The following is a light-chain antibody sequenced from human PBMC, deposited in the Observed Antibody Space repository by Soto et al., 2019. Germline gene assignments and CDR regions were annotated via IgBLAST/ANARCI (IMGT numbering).Light chain of an antibody. J-gene: IGLJ2*01. CDR2: RDS. CDR3: HVWESNNVV. Sequence: SYELTQPLSVSVVLGQTARITCGGNNIGKKNVHWYQQKPGQAPVMVIYRDSSRPSGIPERFSGSKSGDTATLTISSAQAVDEDEYYCHVWESNNVVFGGGTKVTVL. V-gene: IGLV3-9*01. CDR1: NIGKKN.